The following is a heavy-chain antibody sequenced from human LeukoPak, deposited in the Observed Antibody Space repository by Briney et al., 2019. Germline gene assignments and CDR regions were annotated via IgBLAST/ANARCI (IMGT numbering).Heavy chain of an antibody. D-gene: IGHD2-2*01. CDR2: INPNSGGT. CDR1: GYTFTGYY. Sequence: GASVKVSCKASGYTFTGYYMHWVRQATGQGLEWMGWINPNSGGTNYAQKFQGRVTMTRDTSIITTYMELSRLRSDDTAVYYCASPASNCSSTSCYAFDIWGQGTMVTVSS. J-gene: IGHJ3*02. CDR3: ASPASNCSSTSCYAFDI. V-gene: IGHV1-2*02.